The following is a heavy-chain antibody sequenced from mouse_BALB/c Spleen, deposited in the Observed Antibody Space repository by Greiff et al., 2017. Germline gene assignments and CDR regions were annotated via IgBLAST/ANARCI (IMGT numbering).Heavy chain of an antibody. CDR3: ARLGRHWDFDV. Sequence: VQLVESGGGLVKPGGSLKLSCAASGFAFSSYDMSWVRQTPEKRLEWVAYISSGGGSTYYPDTVKGRFTISRDNAKNTLYLQMSSLKSEDTAMYYCARLGRHWDFDVWGAGTTVTVSS. CDR1: GFAFSSYD. CDR2: ISSGGGST. D-gene: IGHD4-1*01. J-gene: IGHJ1*01. V-gene: IGHV5-12-1*01.